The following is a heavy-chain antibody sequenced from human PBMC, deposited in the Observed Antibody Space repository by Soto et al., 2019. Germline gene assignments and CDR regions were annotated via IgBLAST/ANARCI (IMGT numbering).Heavy chain of an antibody. D-gene: IGHD5-12*01. V-gene: IGHV3-21*01. CDR1: GFTFSSYS. Sequence: EVQLVESGGGLVKPGGSLRLSCAASGFTFSSYSMNWVRQAPGKGLEWVSSISSSSSYIYYADSVKGRFTISRDNAKNSLYLQMNSLRAEDTAVYYCARASGIVATIFNYWGQGTLVTVSS. CDR3: ARASGIVATIFNY. CDR2: ISSSSSYI. J-gene: IGHJ4*02.